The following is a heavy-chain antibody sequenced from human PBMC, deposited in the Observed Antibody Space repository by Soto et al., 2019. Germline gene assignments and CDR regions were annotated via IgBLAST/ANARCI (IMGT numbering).Heavy chain of an antibody. J-gene: IGHJ6*02. D-gene: IGHD2-2*01. CDR2: IYSDGTT. V-gene: IGHV4-4*07. Sequence: SETLSLTCTVSCGSISGYYWSWVRQPAGKGLEWVGRIYSDGTTNYSPSLKSRVTMSLDTSTDPFSLHLSSVTAADTAVYYCSRVGCSNSKCYTRGMDVWGQGPTVTVS. CDR1: CGSISGYY. CDR3: SRVGCSNSKCYTRGMDV.